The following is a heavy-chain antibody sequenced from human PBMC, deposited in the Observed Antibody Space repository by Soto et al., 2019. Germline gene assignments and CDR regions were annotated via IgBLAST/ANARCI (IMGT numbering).Heavy chain of an antibody. CDR1: VFTFSNYA. Sequence: PGGSLRLSCTASVFTFSNYAMSWVRQATGKGLEWVSTFSSGGGGTYYADSVKGRFTISRDNSKNTLSLQMNSLRAEDTAVYYCTKANRYCSGANCFTFDYWGLGTLVTVSS. D-gene: IGHD2-15*01. CDR3: TKANRYCSGANCFTFDY. V-gene: IGHV3-23*01. J-gene: IGHJ4*02. CDR2: FSSGGGGT.